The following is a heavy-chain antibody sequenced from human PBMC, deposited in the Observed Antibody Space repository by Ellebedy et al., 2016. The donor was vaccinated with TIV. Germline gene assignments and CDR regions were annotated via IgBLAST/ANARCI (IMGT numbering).Heavy chain of an antibody. CDR1: GFTFSDSW. J-gene: IGHJ4*02. CDR3: SSWKY. CDR2: IKQDASRK. Sequence: PGGSLRLSCAASGFTFSDSWMTWVRQAPGKGLEWVANIKQDASRKYYLDSVKGRFTVSRDNAKNSLYLQMNSLRAEDTAVYYCSSWKYWGQGALVTVSS. V-gene: IGHV3-7*01. D-gene: IGHD1-1*01.